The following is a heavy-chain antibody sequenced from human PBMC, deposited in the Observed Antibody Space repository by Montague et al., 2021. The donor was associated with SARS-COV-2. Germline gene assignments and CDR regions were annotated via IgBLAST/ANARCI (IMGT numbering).Heavy chain of an antibody. CDR2: LSTSGST. CDR1: GGSITTYY. CDR3: ARDASSANSPANNWFDS. V-gene: IGHV4-4*07. D-gene: IGHD4/OR15-4a*01. Sequence: SETLSLTCSVSGGSITTYYWSWVRQPAGKGLEWIGRLSTSGSTNYNPSLKSRATMSLDTSKNQVSLKLSSVTAADTAVYYCARDASSANSPANNWFDSWGQGTLVTVSS. J-gene: IGHJ5*01.